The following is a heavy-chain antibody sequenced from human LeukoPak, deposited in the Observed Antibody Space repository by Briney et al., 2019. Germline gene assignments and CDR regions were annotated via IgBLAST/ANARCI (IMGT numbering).Heavy chain of an antibody. CDR3: ARGDSSSWSYSY. Sequence: KPSETLSLTCTVSGGSISGYYWSWIRQPPGKGLEWIGYIYYSGSTNYNPSLKSRVTISVDTSKNQFSLKLSSVTAADTAVYYCARGDSSSWSYSYWGQGTLVTVSS. CDR2: IYYSGST. J-gene: IGHJ4*02. V-gene: IGHV4-59*01. CDR1: GGSISGYY. D-gene: IGHD6-13*01.